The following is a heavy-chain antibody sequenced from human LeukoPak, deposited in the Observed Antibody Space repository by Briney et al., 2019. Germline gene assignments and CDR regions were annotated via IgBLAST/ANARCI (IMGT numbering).Heavy chain of an antibody. J-gene: IGHJ4*02. D-gene: IGHD3-3*01. Sequence: ASVKVSCKASGYTFTSYDINWVRQATGQGLEWMGWMNPNSGNTGYAQKFQGSVTMTRNTSISTAYMELSSLRSEDTAVYYCARGRRSYYDFWSGYYETFDYWGQGTLVTVSS. CDR1: GYTFTSYD. CDR3: ARGRRSYYDFWSGYYETFDY. V-gene: IGHV1-8*01. CDR2: MNPNSGNT.